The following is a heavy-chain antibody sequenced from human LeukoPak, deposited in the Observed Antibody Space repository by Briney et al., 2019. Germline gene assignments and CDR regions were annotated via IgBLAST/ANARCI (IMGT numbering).Heavy chain of an antibody. CDR1: GFTFDDYA. CDR2: ISWNSGSI. CDR3: AKDMKGYIRGGACDY. D-gene: IGHD1-1*01. V-gene: IGHV3-9*01. J-gene: IGHJ4*02. Sequence: PGRSLRLSCAAFGFTFDDYAMHWVRQAPGKGLEWVSGISWNSGSIGYADSVKGRFTISRDNAKYSLYLQMNSLRAEDTALYYCAKDMKGYIRGGACDYWGQGTLVTVSS.